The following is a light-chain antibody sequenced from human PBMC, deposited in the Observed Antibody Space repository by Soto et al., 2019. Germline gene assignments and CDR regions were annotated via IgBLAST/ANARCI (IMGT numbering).Light chain of an antibody. J-gene: IGKJ1*01. Sequence: EIVLTQSPGTLSLSPGARAPLSCRASQSVSSSYLAWYQQKPGQAPRLLIYDASNRATGIPARFSGSGSGTDFTLTISSLEPEDFAVYYCQQRNNWPTFGQGTKVDIK. CDR2: DAS. CDR3: QQRNNWPT. CDR1: QSVSSSY. V-gene: IGKV3D-20*02.